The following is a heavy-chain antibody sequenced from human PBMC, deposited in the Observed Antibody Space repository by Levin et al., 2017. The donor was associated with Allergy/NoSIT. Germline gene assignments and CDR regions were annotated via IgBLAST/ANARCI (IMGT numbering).Heavy chain of an antibody. J-gene: IGHJ4*02. CDR2: IYYSGST. V-gene: IGHV4-39*01. D-gene: IGHD3-9*01. Sequence: SETLSLTCTVSGGSISSSSYYWGWIRQPPGKGLEWIGSIYYSGSTYYNPSLKSRVTISVDTSKNQFSLKLSSVTAADTAVYYCARHTVAYFDWLPRLRPFDYWGQGTLVTVSS. CDR3: ARHTVAYFDWLPRLRPFDY. CDR1: GGSISSSSYY.